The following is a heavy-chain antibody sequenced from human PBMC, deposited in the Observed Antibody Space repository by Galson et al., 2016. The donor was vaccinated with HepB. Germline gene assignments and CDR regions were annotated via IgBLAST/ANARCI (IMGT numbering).Heavy chain of an antibody. D-gene: IGHD3-3*01. CDR1: GYIFSDYA. CDR3: ARVGALPGNWFDP. CDR2: ISAYNGDT. V-gene: IGHV1-18*04. Sequence: SVKVSCKASGYIFSDYAFSWVRQAPGQGPEWMGWISAYNGDTQYAQRFQGRVTMTTDTSTTTAYMELRSLRSDDTAVYYCARVGALPGNWFDPWGQGTLVTVSS. J-gene: IGHJ5*02.